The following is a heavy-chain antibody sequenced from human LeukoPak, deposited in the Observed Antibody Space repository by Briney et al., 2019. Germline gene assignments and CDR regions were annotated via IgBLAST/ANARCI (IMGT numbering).Heavy chain of an antibody. D-gene: IGHD3-22*01. CDR1: GGSISSYY. CDR3: AREPGPLYYYDSSGFDY. CDR2: IYYSGST. Sequence: SETLSLTCTVSGGSISSYYWSWIRQPPGKGLEWIGYIYYSGSTSYNPSLKSRVTISVDTSKNQFSLKLSSVTAADTAVYYCAREPGPLYYYDSSGFDYWGQGTLVTVSS. V-gene: IGHV4-59*01. J-gene: IGHJ4*02.